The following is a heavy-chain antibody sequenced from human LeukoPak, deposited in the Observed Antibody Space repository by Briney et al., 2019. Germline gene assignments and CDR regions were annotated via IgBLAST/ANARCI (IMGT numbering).Heavy chain of an antibody. CDR2: ISSSSYYI. D-gene: IGHD6-13*01. J-gene: IGHJ4*02. V-gene: IGHV3-21*01. CDR1: GFTFSNYS. CDR3: FCGSRFVYHFDY. Sequence: GFLRLSWAAPGFTFSNYSMNWVRQAPGKGLEWVSSISSSSYYIYYADSVKGRFTISRDNAKKSLYLQMNSLRAEDTAVYYCFCGSRFVYHFDYWGQGALVTVSS.